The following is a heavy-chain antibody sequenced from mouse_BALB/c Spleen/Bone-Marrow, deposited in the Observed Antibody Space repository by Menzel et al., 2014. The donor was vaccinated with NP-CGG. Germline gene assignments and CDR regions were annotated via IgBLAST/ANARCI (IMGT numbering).Heavy chain of an antibody. Sequence: VQLQQSGPELVKPGASVKMSCRASGYTFXSCVMHWVKQKPGLGLEWIGYINPYNDDTEYNEKFKGKAALTSDKSSSTAYMELSSLTSEDSAVSYCARSLYGYDWYFDVWGAGTTVTVSS. CDR3: ARSLYGYDWYFDV. J-gene: IGHJ1*01. V-gene: IGHV1-14*01. D-gene: IGHD2-2*01. CDR1: GYTFXSCV. CDR2: INPYNDDT.